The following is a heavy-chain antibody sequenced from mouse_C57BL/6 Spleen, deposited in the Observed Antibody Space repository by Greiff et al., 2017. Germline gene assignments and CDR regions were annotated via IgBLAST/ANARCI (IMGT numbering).Heavy chain of an antibody. CDR1: GFTFSDYG. D-gene: IGHD2-4*01. CDR3: ARSDYDGGYFDY. Sequence: EVQVVESGGGLVKPGGSLKLSCAASGFTFSDYGMHWVRQAPEKGLEWVAYISSGSSTIYYADTVKGRFTISRDNAKNTLFLQMTSLRSEDTAMYYCARSDYDGGYFDYWGQGTTLTVSS. J-gene: IGHJ2*01. V-gene: IGHV5-17*01. CDR2: ISSGSSTI.